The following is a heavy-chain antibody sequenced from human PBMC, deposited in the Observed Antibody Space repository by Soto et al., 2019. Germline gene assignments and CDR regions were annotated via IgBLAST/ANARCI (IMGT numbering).Heavy chain of an antibody. CDR3: AHTYYASGSYATYFDY. V-gene: IGHV2-5*02. J-gene: IGHJ4*02. CDR1: GFSLSTSGVA. CDR2: IYWDDDK. D-gene: IGHD3-10*01. Sequence: QITLKESGPPLVKPTQTLTLTCTFSGFSLSTSGVAVGWIRQPPGKALEWLALIYWDDDKRYSPSLKSRLTISKDTSKNQVVLTMTNIDPVDTATYYCAHTYYASGSYATYFDYWGQGTLVTVSS.